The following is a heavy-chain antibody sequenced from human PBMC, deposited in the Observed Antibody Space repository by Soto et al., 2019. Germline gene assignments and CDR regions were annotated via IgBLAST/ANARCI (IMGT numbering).Heavy chain of an antibody. CDR2: IYYSGST. Sequence: SETLSLTCTVSGGSISSYYWSWIRQPPGKGLEWIGYIYYSGSTNYNPSLKSRVTISVDTSKNKFSLKLSSVTAADTAVYYCARESGYSGYDLVYWGQGNMVTVSS. CDR3: ARESGYSGYDLVY. CDR1: GGSISSYY. J-gene: IGHJ4*02. D-gene: IGHD5-12*01. V-gene: IGHV4-59*01.